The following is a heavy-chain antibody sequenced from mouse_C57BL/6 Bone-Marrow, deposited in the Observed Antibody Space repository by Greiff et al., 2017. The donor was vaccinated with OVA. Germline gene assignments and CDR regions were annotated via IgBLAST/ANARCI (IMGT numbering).Heavy chain of an antibody. V-gene: IGHV3-6*01. CDR2: ISYDGSN. CDR1: GYSITSGYY. J-gene: IGHJ1*03. CDR3: TRVLWDWYFDV. Sequence: PGLVKPSQSLSLTCSVTGYSITSGYYWNWIRQFPGNKLEWMGYISYDGSNHYNPSLKNRISITRDTSKNQFFLKLNSVTTEDTATYYCTRVLWDWYFDVWGTGTTVTVSS. D-gene: IGHD6-2*01.